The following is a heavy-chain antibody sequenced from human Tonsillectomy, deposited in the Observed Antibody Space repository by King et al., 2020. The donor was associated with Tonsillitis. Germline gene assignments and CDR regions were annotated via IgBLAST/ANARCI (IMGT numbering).Heavy chain of an antibody. CDR2: IHSSGDPI. Sequence: VQLVESGGGLVQPGGSLRLSCAAPGFTFSTYSMNWVRQAPGKGLEWISYIHSSGDPISDPDSVKGRFTISTDDTKNSLYLQMNSLRDEETAVYFCVRGWRSGNHDVHFAYWGQGTLVTVSS. J-gene: IGHJ4*02. V-gene: IGHV3-48*02. CDR3: VRGWRSGNHDVHFAY. D-gene: IGHD2-15*01. CDR1: GFTFSTYS.